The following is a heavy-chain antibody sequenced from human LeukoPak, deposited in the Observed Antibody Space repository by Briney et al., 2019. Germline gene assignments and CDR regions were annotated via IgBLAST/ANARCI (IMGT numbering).Heavy chain of an antibody. CDR2: INPSGDFR. D-gene: IGHD1-26*01. CDR1: GYTFGTHW. CDR3: ARDYSGQWEQLTGWWIDP. V-gene: IGHV1-46*01. Sequence: ASVKVSCKPSGYTFGTHWMHWVRHAPGQGLEWMAIINPSGDFRSYAQKFQGRVTVTRDMSTRTVYMELSDLRPEDTALYYCARDYSGQWEQLTGWWIDPWGQGTLVIVSS. J-gene: IGHJ5*02.